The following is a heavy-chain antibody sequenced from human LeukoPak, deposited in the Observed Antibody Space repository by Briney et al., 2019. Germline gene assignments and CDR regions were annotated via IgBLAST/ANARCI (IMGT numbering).Heavy chain of an antibody. D-gene: IGHD4-23*01. V-gene: IGHV3-30*18. CDR3: AKGGPIRPQTTVVTFQH. Sequence: PGRPLDSSCQALGSPSGTNACNWAGKAQAKGLGGWQVIPYDGSNKYYADSVKGRFTISRDNSKNTLYLQMNSLRAEDTAVYYCAKGGPIRPQTTVVTFQHWGQGTLVTVSS. CDR2: IPYDGSNK. CDR1: GSPSGTNA. J-gene: IGHJ1*01.